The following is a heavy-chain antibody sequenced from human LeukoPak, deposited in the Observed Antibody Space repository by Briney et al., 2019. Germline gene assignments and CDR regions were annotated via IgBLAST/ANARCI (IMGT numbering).Heavy chain of an antibody. J-gene: IGHJ4*02. Sequence: ETLSLTCTASGGSISSSSYCWGWIPQPPGKGLEWIGSIYSSGSTSDNASLQSRVTISIEPSKNQLSLKMNSVTAADTAIYYCAKSGGYGLIDYWGQGTLVTVSS. V-gene: IGHV4-39*01. CDR3: AKSGGYGLIDY. CDR1: GGSISSSSYC. D-gene: IGHD1-26*01. CDR2: IYSSGST.